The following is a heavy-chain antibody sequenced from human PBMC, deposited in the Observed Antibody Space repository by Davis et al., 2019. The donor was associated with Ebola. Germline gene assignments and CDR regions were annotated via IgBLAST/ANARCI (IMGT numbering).Heavy chain of an antibody. Sequence: GESLKISCAASGFTFANYAMSWVRQAPGKGLEWVSAISGSGGSTYYADSVKGRFTISRDNSKNTLYLQMNSLRAEDTAVYYCARGTTALPQDWGQGTLVTVSS. V-gene: IGHV3-23*01. D-gene: IGHD4-17*01. J-gene: IGHJ4*02. CDR1: GFTFANYA. CDR3: ARGTTALPQD. CDR2: ISGSGGST.